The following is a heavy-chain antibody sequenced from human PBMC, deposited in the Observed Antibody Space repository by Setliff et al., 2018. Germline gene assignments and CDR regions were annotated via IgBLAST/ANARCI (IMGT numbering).Heavy chain of an antibody. V-gene: IGHV1-3*01. Sequence: GASVKVSCKASGGTFSSYAMHWVRQAPGQRLEWMGWINASNGNTKYSQKFQGRVTITRDTSASTAYMELSSLRSEDTAVYYCARDGFEIVVVPAAIYYYYYMDVWGKGTTVTVSS. D-gene: IGHD2-2*01. J-gene: IGHJ6*03. CDR2: INASNGNT. CDR1: GGTFSSYA. CDR3: ARDGFEIVVVPAAIYYYYYMDV.